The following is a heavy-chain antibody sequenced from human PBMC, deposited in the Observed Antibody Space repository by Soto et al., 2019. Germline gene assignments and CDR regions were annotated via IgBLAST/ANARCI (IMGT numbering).Heavy chain of an antibody. Sequence: QVQLVQSGTEVKKPGASVKVSCKASGYTFTGYFMHWVRQAPGQGLEWMGWINPNSGATKYAQKFQGRVTMTRDTSISTAYMELTMLRSDDPAIYYCARGGGTILAPLPWGQGTLVSVSS. CDR1: GYTFTGYF. V-gene: IGHV1-2*02. J-gene: IGHJ5*02. D-gene: IGHD3-3*01. CDR2: INPNSGAT. CDR3: ARGGGTILAPLP.